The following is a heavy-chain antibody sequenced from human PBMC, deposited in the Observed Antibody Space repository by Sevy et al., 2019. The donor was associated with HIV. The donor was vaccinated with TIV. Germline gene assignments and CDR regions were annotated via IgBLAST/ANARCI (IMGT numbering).Heavy chain of an antibody. J-gene: IGHJ4*02. CDR3: VREGLGGFSYSLDC. CDR1: GFTFSSYT. D-gene: IGHD5-18*01. V-gene: IGHV3-21*01. CDR2: ISSSSGYI. Sequence: GGSLRLSCAASGFTFSSYTINWVRQAPGKGLEWVSSISSSSGYIYYADSVKGRFTISRDNAKNSLYLQMNSLRAEDTAVYYCVREGLGGFSYSLDCWGQGTLVTVSS.